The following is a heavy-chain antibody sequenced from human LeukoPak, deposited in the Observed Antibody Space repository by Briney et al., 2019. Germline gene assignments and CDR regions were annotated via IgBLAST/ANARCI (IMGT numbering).Heavy chain of an antibody. CDR2: INWNGGST. CDR1: GFTFDDYG. CDR3: AKVLGGSYYPFDAFDI. D-gene: IGHD1-26*01. V-gene: IGHV3-20*04. Sequence: PGGSLRLSCAASGFTFDDYGMSWVRQAPGKGLEWVSGINWNGGSTGYADSVKGRFTISRDNSKNTLYLQMNSLRAEDTAVYYCAKVLGGSYYPFDAFDIWGQGTMVTVSS. J-gene: IGHJ3*02.